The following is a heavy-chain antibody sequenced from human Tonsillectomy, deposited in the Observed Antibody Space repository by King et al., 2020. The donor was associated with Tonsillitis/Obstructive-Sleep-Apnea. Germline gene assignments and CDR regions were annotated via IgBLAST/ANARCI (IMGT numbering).Heavy chain of an antibody. D-gene: IGHD3-22*01. CDR3: ARVAYYYASSGPLDY. Sequence: QLVQSGAEVKKPGASVKVSCKASGYTFTGYYMHWVRQAPGQGLEWMGWVNPKSGGTNYAQQFQGRVTMTRDTSLSTAYMELSSLRSDDTAVYYCARVAYYYASSGPLDYWGQGTLVTVSS. CDR2: VNPKSGGT. J-gene: IGHJ4*02. CDR1: GYTFTGYY. V-gene: IGHV1-2*02.